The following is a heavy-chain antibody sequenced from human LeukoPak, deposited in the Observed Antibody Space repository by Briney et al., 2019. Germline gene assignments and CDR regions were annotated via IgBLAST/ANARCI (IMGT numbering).Heavy chain of an antibody. D-gene: IGHD1-26*01. V-gene: IGHV3-23*01. J-gene: IGHJ4*02. CDR3: ARSSILVGAISDY. CDR1: GFTFSSYA. Sequence: GGSLRLSCAASGFTFSSYAMSWVRQAPGKGLEWVSAISGSGGSTYYADSVKGRFTISRDNAKNSLYLQMNSLRAEDTAVYYCARSSILVGAISDYWGQGTLVTVSS. CDR2: ISGSGGST.